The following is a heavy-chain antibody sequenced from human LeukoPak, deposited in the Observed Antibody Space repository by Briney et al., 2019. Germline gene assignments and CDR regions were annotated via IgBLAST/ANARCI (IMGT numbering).Heavy chain of an antibody. Sequence: SVKVSCKASGGTFSSYAISWVRQAPGQGLEWMGGIIPIFGTANYAQKFQGRVTITADESTSTAYMELSSLRSEDTAVYYCASVGPDGYIYGSFDYWGQGTLVTVSS. V-gene: IGHV1-69*13. CDR1: GGTFSSYA. CDR2: IIPIFGTA. J-gene: IGHJ4*02. D-gene: IGHD5-18*01. CDR3: ASVGPDGYIYGSFDY.